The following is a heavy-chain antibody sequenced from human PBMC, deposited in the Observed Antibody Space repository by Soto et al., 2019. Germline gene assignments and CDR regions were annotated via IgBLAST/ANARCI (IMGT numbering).Heavy chain of an antibody. D-gene: IGHD3-16*01. CDR3: ARMGDAPYYYCGMDV. CDR1: GYTFTRSG. Sequence: QVQLVQSGAEVKKPGASVKVSCKASGYTFTRSGISWVRQAPGQGLEWMGWINGYNGNTNYTQKTQGRITMTTDTPTSTAYMQLRSLRSDDTAVYYCARMGDAPYYYCGMDVWGQGTRVIVSS. CDR2: INGYNGNT. V-gene: IGHV1-18*01. J-gene: IGHJ6*02.